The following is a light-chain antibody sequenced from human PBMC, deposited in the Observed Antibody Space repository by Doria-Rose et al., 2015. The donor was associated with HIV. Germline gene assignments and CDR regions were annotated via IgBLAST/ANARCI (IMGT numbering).Light chain of an antibody. CDR3: QRYGTSRGT. CDR2: DAS. V-gene: IGKV3-20*01. Sequence: QSPGTLSLSPGERATLSCRASQRVKSSYLAWYQQKPGQAPRLPIYDASTRATGIPDRFSGSGSGTDFTLTISRLEPEDVAVYYCQRYGTSRGTFGQGTRLEIK. CDR1: QRVKSSY. J-gene: IGKJ5*01.